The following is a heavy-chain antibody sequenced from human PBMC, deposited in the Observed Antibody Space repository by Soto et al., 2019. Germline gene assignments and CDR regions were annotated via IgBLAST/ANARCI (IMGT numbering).Heavy chain of an antibody. CDR1: GYTFTSYG. J-gene: IGHJ5*02. V-gene: IGHV1-18*01. CDR2: ISAYNGNT. Sequence: ASVKVSCKASGYTFTSYGISWVRQAPGQGLEWMGWISAYNGNTNYAQKLQGRVTMTTDTSTSTAYMELRSLRSDDTAVYYCARVRGPGYSNSPYNWFDPWGQGTLVTVSS. CDR3: ARVRGPGYSNSPYNWFDP. D-gene: IGHD4-4*01.